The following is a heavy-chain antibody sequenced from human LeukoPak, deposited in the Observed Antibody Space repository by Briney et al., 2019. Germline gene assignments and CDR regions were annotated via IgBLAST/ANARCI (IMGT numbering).Heavy chain of an antibody. J-gene: IGHJ4*02. CDR3: ARTQRGYSYGLLDY. V-gene: IGHV1-18*01. Sequence: ASVKLSCKASGYTFTSYGISWVRQAPGQGLEWMGWISTYNGNTNYAQKLQGRVTMTTDTSTSTAYMELRSLRSDDTAVYYCARTQRGYSYGLLDYWGQGTLVTVSS. CDR1: GYTFTSYG. D-gene: IGHD5-18*01. CDR2: ISTYNGNT.